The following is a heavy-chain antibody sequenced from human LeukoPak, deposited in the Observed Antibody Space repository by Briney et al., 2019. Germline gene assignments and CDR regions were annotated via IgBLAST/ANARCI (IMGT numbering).Heavy chain of an antibody. CDR3: ASIDIVATIWVYFDY. CDR2: ISCSGSTI. Sequence: GGSLRLSCAASGFTFSSYEMNWVRQAPGKGLEWVSYISCSGSTIYYADSVKGRFTIPRDNSENTLYLQMNSLRAEDTAVYYCASIDIVATIWVYFDYWGQGTLVTVSS. V-gene: IGHV3-48*03. J-gene: IGHJ4*02. CDR1: GFTFSSYE. D-gene: IGHD5-12*01.